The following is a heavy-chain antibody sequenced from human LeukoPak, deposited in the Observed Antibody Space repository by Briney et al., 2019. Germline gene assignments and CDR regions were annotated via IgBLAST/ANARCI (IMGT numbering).Heavy chain of an antibody. J-gene: IGHJ3*02. V-gene: IGHV1-2*02. CDR2: INPNSGGT. CDR3: ARGNTYYYGSGSYYNPDAFDI. CDR1: GYTFTGYY. D-gene: IGHD3-10*01. Sequence: ASVKVSCKASGYTFTGYYMHWVRQAPGQGLEWMGWINPNSGGTNYAQKFQGRVTMTRDTSISTAYMELSRLRSDDTAVYYCARGNTYYYGSGSYYNPDAFDIWGQGTMVTVSS.